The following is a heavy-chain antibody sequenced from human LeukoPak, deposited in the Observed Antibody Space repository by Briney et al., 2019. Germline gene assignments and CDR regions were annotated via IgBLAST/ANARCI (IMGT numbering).Heavy chain of an antibody. J-gene: IGHJ4*02. CDR2: ISASGGST. CDR1: GFTFSSYA. CDR3: AKDEAYGSGTYSV. D-gene: IGHD3-10*01. Sequence: GGSLRLSCAASGFTFSSYAMSWVRQAPGKGLEWVSAISASGGSTYFADSVKGRFTISRDNSKNTLYLQMNSLRAEDTAVYYCAKDEAYGSGTYSVRGQGTLVTVSS. V-gene: IGHV3-23*01.